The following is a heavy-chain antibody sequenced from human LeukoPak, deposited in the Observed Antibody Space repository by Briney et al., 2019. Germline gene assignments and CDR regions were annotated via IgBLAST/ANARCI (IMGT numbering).Heavy chain of an antibody. CDR2: ISAYNGNT. V-gene: IGHV1-18*01. Sequence: ASVKVSCKASGYTFTSYGISWVRQAPGQGLEWMGWISAYNGNTNYAQKLQGRVTMTTDTSTSTAYMELRSLRSDDTAVYYCARVTIFGVVIMDLDYWGQGTLVTASS. D-gene: IGHD3-3*01. CDR1: GYTFTSYG. CDR3: ARVTIFGVVIMDLDY. J-gene: IGHJ4*02.